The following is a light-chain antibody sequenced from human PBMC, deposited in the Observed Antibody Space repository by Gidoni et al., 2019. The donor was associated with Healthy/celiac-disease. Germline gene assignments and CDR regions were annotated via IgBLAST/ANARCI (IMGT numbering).Light chain of an antibody. CDR2: DAS. CDR1: QRVSSY. Sequence: EIVLTQSPVTLSLSPGERATLSCRASQRVSSYLAWYQQKPGQAPRLLIYDASNRATGIPARFSGSGSGTDFTLTISSLEPEDFAVYYCQQRSNWPLTFXGXTKVELK. V-gene: IGKV3-11*01. J-gene: IGKJ4*01. CDR3: QQRSNWPLT.